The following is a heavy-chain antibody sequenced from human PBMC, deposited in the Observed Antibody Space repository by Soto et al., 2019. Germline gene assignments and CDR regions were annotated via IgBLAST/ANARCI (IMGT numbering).Heavy chain of an antibody. J-gene: IGHJ6*02. Sequence: QVQLVQSGAEVKKPGSSVKVSCKASGGTFSSYAISWVRQAPGQGLEWMGGIIPIFGTANYAQKFQGRVTITADESTSTAYMELSSLRSEDTAVYYCARGEYSSSLGVYYHYGMDVWGQGTTVTVSS. CDR2: IIPIFGTA. CDR3: ARGEYSSSLGVYYHYGMDV. CDR1: GGTFSSYA. V-gene: IGHV1-69*12. D-gene: IGHD6-6*01.